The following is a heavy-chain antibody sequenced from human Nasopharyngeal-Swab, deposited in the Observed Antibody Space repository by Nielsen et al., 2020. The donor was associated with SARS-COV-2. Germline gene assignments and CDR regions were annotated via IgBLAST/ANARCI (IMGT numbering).Heavy chain of an antibody. CDR3: ARITPSTHNLDY. J-gene: IGHJ4*02. Sequence: SETLSLTCAVYDASFSGHYWTWIRQPPGKGLEWIGEISHSGSTTYNSSLKSRLAMSVDTSKNQFSLKLNSVTAADTAVYYCARITPSTHNLDYWGQGIPVTVSS. CDR2: ISHSGST. CDR1: DASFSGHY. D-gene: IGHD5/OR15-5a*01. V-gene: IGHV4-34*01.